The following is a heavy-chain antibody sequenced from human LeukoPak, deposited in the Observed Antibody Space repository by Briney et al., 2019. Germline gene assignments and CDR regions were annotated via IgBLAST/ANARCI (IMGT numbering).Heavy chain of an antibody. CDR2: MYHSGSA. V-gene: IGHV4-38-2*02. J-gene: IGHJ6*03. CDR1: GYSIGSGYY. CDR3: ARDNWSSYYMDV. Sequence: SETLSLTCTVSGYSIGSGYYWGWIRQPPGKGLEWIGSMYHSGSAYYYPSLKSRITISIDTSKNQFSLKLSSVTAADTAVYYCARDNWSSYYMDVWGKGTTVTVSS. D-gene: IGHD1-1*01.